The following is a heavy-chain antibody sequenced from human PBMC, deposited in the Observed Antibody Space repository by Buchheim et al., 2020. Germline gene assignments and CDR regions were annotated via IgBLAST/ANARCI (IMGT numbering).Heavy chain of an antibody. D-gene: IGHD2-15*01. J-gene: IGHJ4*02. CDR1: GGSFSTYY. Sequence: QVQLQQWGTGLLKPSETLSLTCAVYGGSFSTYYWNWIRQPPGKGLEWIGEINHSGTTNYNPSLKSRVTIQLATSKNQFSLKLSSVTAADTAVYYCAIDGYCSGGSCSYWGQGTL. CDR2: INHSGTT. CDR3: AIDGYCSGGSCSY. V-gene: IGHV4-34*01.